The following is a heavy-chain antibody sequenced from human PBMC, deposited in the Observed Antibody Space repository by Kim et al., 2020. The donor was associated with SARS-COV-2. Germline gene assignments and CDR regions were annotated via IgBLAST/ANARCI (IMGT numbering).Heavy chain of an antibody. J-gene: IGHJ4*02. D-gene: IGHD3-22*01. V-gene: IGHV3-30*04. Sequence: GGSLRLSCAASGFTFSSYAMHWVRQAPGKGLEWVAIISYDGSNKYYADSVKGRFTISRDNSKNTLYLQMNSLRAEDTAVYYCARITMIVVGQFDYWGQGT. CDR2: ISYDGSNK. CDR1: GFTFSSYA. CDR3: ARITMIVVGQFDY.